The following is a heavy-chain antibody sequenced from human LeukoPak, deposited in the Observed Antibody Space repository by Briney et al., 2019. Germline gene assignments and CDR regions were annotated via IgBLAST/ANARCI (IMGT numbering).Heavy chain of an antibody. D-gene: IGHD2-2*01. CDR2: IWYDGSNK. CDR3: AKGRSNIVVVPAAMEVDY. V-gene: IGHV3-30*02. Sequence: GGSLRLSCAASGFTFSSYGMHWVRQAPGKGLEWVAFIWYDGSNKYYADSVKGRFTISRDNSKNTLYLQMNSLRAEDTAVYYCAKGRSNIVVVPAAMEVDYWGQGTLVTVSS. CDR1: GFTFSSYG. J-gene: IGHJ4*02.